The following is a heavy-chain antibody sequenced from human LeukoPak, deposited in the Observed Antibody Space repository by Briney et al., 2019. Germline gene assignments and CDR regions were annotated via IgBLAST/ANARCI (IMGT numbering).Heavy chain of an antibody. CDR1: GFTFSSYS. J-gene: IGHJ2*01. CDR3: AKDSLGAARPRWYFDL. V-gene: IGHV3-30*02. CDR2: IWYGGSNK. D-gene: IGHD6-6*01. Sequence: SGGSLRLSCAASGFTFSSYSMHWVRQAPGKGLEWVAVIWYGGSNKYYADSVKGRFTISRDNSKNTLYLQMNSLRAEDTAVYYCAKDSLGAARPRWYFDLWGRGTLVTVSS.